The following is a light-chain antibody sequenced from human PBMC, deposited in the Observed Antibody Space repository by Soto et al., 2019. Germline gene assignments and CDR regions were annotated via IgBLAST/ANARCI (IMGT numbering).Light chain of an antibody. CDR2: GAS. J-gene: IGKJ2*01. Sequence: EIVMTQPPATLSVSPGERATLSCRASQSVSSNLAWYQQKPGQAPRLLIYGASTRATGIPARFSGSGSGTEFTLTISSLQSEDFAVYYCQQYNNWPPSMYTFGQGTKLEIK. V-gene: IGKV3-15*01. CDR1: QSVSSN. CDR3: QQYNNWPPSMYT.